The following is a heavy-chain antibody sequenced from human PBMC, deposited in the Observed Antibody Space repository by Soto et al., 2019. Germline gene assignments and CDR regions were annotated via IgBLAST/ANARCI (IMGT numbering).Heavy chain of an antibody. CDR3: ARDRVCTSATCGEFDYYCCYGMDV. J-gene: IGHJ6*04. CDR2: ISYDGNNK. D-gene: IGHD2-2*01. CDR1: GFTFSNYA. V-gene: IGHV3-30*04. Sequence: GGSLRPSCAASGFTFSNYAMHWVRQAPGKGLEWVAIISYDGNNKYNADSVKGRFTISRDNSKNTLYLQMNSLRAEDTAVYYCARDRVCTSATCGEFDYYCCYGMDVWGKGTTVTVSS.